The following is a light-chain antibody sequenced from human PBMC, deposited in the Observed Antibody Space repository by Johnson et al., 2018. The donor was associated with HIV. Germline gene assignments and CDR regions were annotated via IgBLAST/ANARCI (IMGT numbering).Light chain of an antibody. CDR1: ISNIGSNT. CDR2: GDN. V-gene: IGLV1-44*01. CDR3: GTWDSCLSAGYV. J-gene: IGLJ1*01. Sequence: QSLLTQAPSASGTPGQRVTISCSGSISNIGSNTVNWYQHLPGTAPKLLMYGDNQRPSGVPDRFSGSKSGPSGSLAISGLQAEDEGDYYCGTWDSCLSAGYVFVTGTKVTVL.